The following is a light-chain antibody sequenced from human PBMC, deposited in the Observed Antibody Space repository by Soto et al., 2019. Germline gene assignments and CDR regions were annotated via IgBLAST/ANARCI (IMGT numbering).Light chain of an antibody. CDR3: QQYNNCLLGYS. Sequence: EIVMTQSPATLSVSPGERATLSCRASQSVGSNLAWYRQKPGQAPRLLIYAASTRATGIPARLSGSGSGTEFTLTISSLQSEDSAVYYCQQYNNCLLGYSFGQGTKLEIK. V-gene: IGKV3-15*01. J-gene: IGKJ2*01. CDR2: AAS. CDR1: QSVGSN.